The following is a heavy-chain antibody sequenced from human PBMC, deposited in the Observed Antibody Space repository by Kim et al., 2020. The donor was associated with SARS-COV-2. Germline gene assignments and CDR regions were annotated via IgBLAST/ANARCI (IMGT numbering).Heavy chain of an antibody. Sequence: SETLSLTCTVSGGSISSGGYYWSWIRQHPGKGLEWIGYIYYSGSTYYNPSLKSRVTISLDTSKNQFSLKLSSVTAADTAVYYCARGGDYGAHGSYWGQGTLVTVSS. CDR3: ARGGDYGAHGSY. V-gene: IGHV4-31*03. CDR1: GGSISSGGYY. J-gene: IGHJ4*02. CDR2: IYYSGST. D-gene: IGHD4-17*01.